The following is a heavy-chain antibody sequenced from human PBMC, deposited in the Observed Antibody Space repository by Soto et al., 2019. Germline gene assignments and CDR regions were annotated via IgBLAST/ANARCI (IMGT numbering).Heavy chain of an antibody. V-gene: IGHV3-48*03. CDR3: ATDSGSYSSYSYYAMDV. CDR1: GLTFSGYE. Sequence: EVQLAESGGGLVQPGGSLRLSCTASGLTFSGYEMNWVRQAPGKGLEWVSSISGSGSSISYADSVRGRFIITRDNAENSLYLQMNSLRAEDTAVYYCATDSGSYSSYSYYAMDVWGQGTTVTVSS. J-gene: IGHJ6*02. D-gene: IGHD1-26*01. CDR2: ISGSGSSI.